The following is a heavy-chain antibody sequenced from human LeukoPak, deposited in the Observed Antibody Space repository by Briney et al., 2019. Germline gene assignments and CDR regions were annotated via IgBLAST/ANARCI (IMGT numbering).Heavy chain of an antibody. D-gene: IGHD6-13*01. Sequence: PGGSLRLSCAVSGFTFSRYWVTWVRQAPGKGLEWVANIKQDGGEKYYVGSVKGRFTISRDNAKNSLYLQMNSLRAEDTAVYYCARTISLYSSSWYPNWFDPWGQGTLVTVSS. CDR1: GFTFSRYW. CDR3: ARTISLYSSSWYPNWFDP. J-gene: IGHJ5*02. CDR2: IKQDGGEK. V-gene: IGHV3-7*01.